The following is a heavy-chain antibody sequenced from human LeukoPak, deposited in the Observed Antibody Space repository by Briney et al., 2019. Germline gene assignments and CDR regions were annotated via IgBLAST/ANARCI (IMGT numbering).Heavy chain of an antibody. CDR1: GYSSTSYW. J-gene: IGHJ3*02. Sequence: GESLKISCKGSGYSSTSYWNGWVRQLPGKGLEWMGIIYPGDSNTRYSPSFQGQVTISADKSISTAYLQWSSLTASDTAMYYCARLIRLWTKSAFDIWGQGTMVTVSS. CDR3: ARLIRLWTKSAFDI. V-gene: IGHV5-51*01. CDR2: IYPGDSNT. D-gene: IGHD5-18*01.